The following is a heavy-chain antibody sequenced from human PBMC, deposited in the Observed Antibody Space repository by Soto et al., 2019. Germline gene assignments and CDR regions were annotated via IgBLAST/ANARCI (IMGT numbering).Heavy chain of an antibody. J-gene: IGHJ4*02. Sequence: GASVKVSCKASGYTFTSYAIHWVRQAPGQRLEWLGWINAGNGNTKYSQKFQGRVTITRDTSASTAYMELSSLRSEDTAVYYCARVGYCSGGSCYSAASGLDYWGQGTLVTVSS. CDR3: ARVGYCSGGSCYSAASGLDY. CDR1: GYTFTSYA. CDR2: INAGNGNT. V-gene: IGHV1-3*01. D-gene: IGHD2-15*01.